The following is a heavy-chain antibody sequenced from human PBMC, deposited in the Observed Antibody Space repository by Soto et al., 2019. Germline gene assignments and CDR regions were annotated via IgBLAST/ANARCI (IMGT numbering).Heavy chain of an antibody. CDR3: GKSFYGSGGPEV. CDR2: VFNNETT. V-gene: IGHV4-31*11. CDR1: GGPLSRPRSS. Sequence: PSGSLSLRCGTTGGPLSRPRSSGAWMRQIPGRGLDWIGHVFNNETTRYSLPLMTRLTMSIDTSANLFSRNLSAVKAADTAIYYCGKSFYGSGGPEVWGPGTLVTVSS. D-gene: IGHD3-10*01. J-gene: IGHJ4*02.